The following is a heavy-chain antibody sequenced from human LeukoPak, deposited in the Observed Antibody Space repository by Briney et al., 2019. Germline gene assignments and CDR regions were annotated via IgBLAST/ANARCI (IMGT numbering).Heavy chain of an antibody. Sequence: GASVKVSCKASGYTFTSYYMHWVRQAPGQGLEWMGIIDPSGGGTSYAQKFQGRVTMTRDTSTSTVYMELSSLRSEDTAVYYCASLGSGSSPIIDFDYWGQETLVTVSS. D-gene: IGHD3-10*01. V-gene: IGHV1-46*01. J-gene: IGHJ4*02. CDR3: ASLGSGSSPIIDFDY. CDR1: GYTFTSYY. CDR2: IDPSGGGT.